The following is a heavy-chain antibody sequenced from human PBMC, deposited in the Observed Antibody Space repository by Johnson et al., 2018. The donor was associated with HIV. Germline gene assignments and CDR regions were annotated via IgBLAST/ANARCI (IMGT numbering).Heavy chain of an antibody. CDR3: ARGRRIQLWLLADAFDI. CDR1: GFTFSRYA. D-gene: IGHD5-18*01. V-gene: IGHV3-30*04. J-gene: IGHJ3*02. CDR2: ISYDGSNR. Sequence: QVLSLEPGGGLVQPGRSLRLSSAASGFTFSRYAVHWVRQAPGKALDWVAVISYDGSNRYYADSVKGRFTISRDNSKNTLYLQMNSLRAEDTAVYYCARGRRIQLWLLADAFDIWGQGTMVTVSS.